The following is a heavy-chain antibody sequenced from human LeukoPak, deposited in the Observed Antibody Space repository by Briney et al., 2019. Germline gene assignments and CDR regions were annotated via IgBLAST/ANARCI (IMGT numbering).Heavy chain of an antibody. J-gene: IGHJ4*02. CDR1: GGSISSSNYY. CDR2: IYYSGST. D-gene: IGHD6-13*01. Sequence: PSETLSLTCTVSGGSISSSNYYWGWVRQPPGKGLEWIGTIYYSGSTYYNPSLRSRVTISVDTSKNQFSLKLSSVTAADTAVYYCARGLAAAGKKRVSPPSYWGQGTLVTVSS. V-gene: IGHV4-39*01. CDR3: ARGLAAAGKKRVSPPSY.